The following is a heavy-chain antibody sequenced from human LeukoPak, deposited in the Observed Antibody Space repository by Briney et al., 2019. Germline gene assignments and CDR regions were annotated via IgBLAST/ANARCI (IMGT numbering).Heavy chain of an antibody. D-gene: IGHD2-2*01. CDR3: ARDNLIGDCSSTSCYAFDI. J-gene: IGHJ3*02. V-gene: IGHV1-18*01. CDR2: ISAYNGNT. Sequence: ASVKVSCKASGYTFTSYGTSWVRQAPGQGLEWMGWISAYNGNTNYAQKFQGRVAMTTDTSTSTAYMELRSLRSDDTAVYYCARDNLIGDCSSTSCYAFDIWGQGTMVSVSS. CDR1: GYTFTSYG.